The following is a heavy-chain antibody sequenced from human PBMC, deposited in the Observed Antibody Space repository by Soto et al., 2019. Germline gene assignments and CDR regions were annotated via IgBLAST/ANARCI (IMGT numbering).Heavy chain of an antibody. Sequence: SETLSLTCTVSGGSISSGPYSWGWIRQPPGEGLEWIGTFYYSESTYYNPSLESRVTISVDTSKNQFSLKVSSVTVADTAVYYCAREEGGGYDHRWFDPWGQGTLVTVSS. CDR1: GGSISSGPYS. CDR2: FYYSEST. J-gene: IGHJ5*02. V-gene: IGHV4-39*02. D-gene: IGHD5-12*01. CDR3: AREEGGGYDHRWFDP.